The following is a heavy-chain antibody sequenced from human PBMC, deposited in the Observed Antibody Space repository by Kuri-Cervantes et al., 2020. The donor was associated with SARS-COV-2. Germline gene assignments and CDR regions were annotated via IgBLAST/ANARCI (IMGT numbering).Heavy chain of an antibody. D-gene: IGHD6-13*01. CDR3: ASPPMEQLVEGGLEYFQH. CDR2: INHSGST. CDR1: GGSISSGNYY. V-gene: IGHV4-39*07. Sequence: GSLRLSCTVSGGSISSGNYYWSWIRQPPGKGLEWIGEINHSGSTNYNPSLKSRVTISVDTSKNQFSLKLSSGTAADAAVYYYASPPMEQLVEGGLEYFQHWGQGTLVTVSS. J-gene: IGHJ1*01.